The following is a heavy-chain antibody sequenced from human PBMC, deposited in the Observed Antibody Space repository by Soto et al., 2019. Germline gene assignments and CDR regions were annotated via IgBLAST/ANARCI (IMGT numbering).Heavy chain of an antibody. Sequence: QLQLQESGPGLVKPSETLSLTCTVSGGSISSSSYYWGWIRQPPGKGLEWIGSIYYSGSTYYNPSLNSRVTISVDTSKNQFSLNLSSVTAADTAVYYCAKGGSGSYSNAFDIWGQGTMVTVSS. CDR1: GGSISSSSYY. V-gene: IGHV4-39*01. J-gene: IGHJ3*02. D-gene: IGHD3-10*01. CDR2: IYYSGST. CDR3: AKGGSGSYSNAFDI.